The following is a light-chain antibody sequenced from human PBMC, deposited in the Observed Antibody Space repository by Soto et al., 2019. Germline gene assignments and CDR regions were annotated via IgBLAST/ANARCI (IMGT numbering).Light chain of an antibody. CDR1: QSISSW. CDR2: KAS. Sequence: DIQMTQSPSTLSASVGDRVTITCRASQSISSWLAWYQQKPGKAPKLLIYKASSLESGVPSRFSGRGSGTEFTLTISTLQPDDYATYYCQHYNSYPWTFGRWTKVEVK. J-gene: IGKJ1*01. CDR3: QHYNSYPWT. V-gene: IGKV1-5*03.